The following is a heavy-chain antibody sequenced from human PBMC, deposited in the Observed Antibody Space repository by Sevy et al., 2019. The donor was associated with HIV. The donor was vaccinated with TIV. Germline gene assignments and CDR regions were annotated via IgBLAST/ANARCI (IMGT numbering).Heavy chain of an antibody. CDR1: QFNLDTYV. CDR3: ATNMVHAGAYDSYFNF. J-gene: IGHJ4*02. CDR2: IWHDGSSK. Sequence: GGSLRLSCVASQFNLDTYVIHWVRQAPGKGLEWVAMIWHDGSSKDYAESVKGRFAISRDNSQNTAFLQMNSLRAEDTGVYYCATNMVHAGAYDSYFNFWGQGSLVTVSS. D-gene: IGHD3-10*01. V-gene: IGHV3-33*01.